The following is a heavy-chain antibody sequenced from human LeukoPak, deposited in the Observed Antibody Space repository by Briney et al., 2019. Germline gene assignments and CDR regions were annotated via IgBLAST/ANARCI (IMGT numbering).Heavy chain of an antibody. V-gene: IGHV3-23*01. D-gene: IGHD2-2*02. J-gene: IGHJ4*02. CDR3: AKDRYRCSSTSCYMLYFDY. CDR1: GFTFSSYA. CDR2: ISGSGGST. Sequence: GGSLRLSCAASGFTFSSYAMSWVRQAPGKGLEWVSAISGSGGSTYYADSVKGRFTISRDNSKNTPYLQMNSLRAEDTAVYYCAKDRYRCSSTSCYMLYFDYWGQGTLVTVSS.